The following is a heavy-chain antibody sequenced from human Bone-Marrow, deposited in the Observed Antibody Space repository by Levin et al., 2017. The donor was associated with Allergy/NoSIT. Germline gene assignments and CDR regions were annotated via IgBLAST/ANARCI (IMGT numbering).Heavy chain of an antibody. J-gene: IGHJ4*02. CDR1: GFIFSSYW. V-gene: IGHV3-7*03. D-gene: IGHD2-15*01. CDR3: ARDYPIYCSVNTCYSEY. Sequence: LPGGSLRLSCAASGFIFSSYWMSWVRQAPGKGLEWVANINQDGSEKYYADSVKGRFTIARDNAKDSLYLQMNNVRAEDTALYYCARDYPIYCSVNTCYSEYWGQGTLVTASS. CDR2: INQDGSEK.